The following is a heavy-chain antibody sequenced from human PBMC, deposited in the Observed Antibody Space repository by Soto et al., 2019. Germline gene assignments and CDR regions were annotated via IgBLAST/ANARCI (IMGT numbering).Heavy chain of an antibody. V-gene: IGHV3-23*01. J-gene: IGHJ4*02. CDR3: AKDPRGPIDYGDYPGYFDY. Sequence: PGGSLRLSCAASGFTFGSYWMNWVRQPPGKGLEWVSHISGSGGSTYYADSVKGRFTISRDNSKNTLYLQMNSLRAEDTAVYYCAKDPRGPIDYGDYPGYFDYWGQGTLVTVSS. D-gene: IGHD4-17*01. CDR1: GFTFGSYW. CDR2: ISGSGGST.